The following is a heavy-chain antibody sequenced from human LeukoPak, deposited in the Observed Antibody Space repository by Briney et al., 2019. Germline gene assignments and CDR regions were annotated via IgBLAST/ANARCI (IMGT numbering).Heavy chain of an antibody. V-gene: IGHV4-59*12. CDR3: ARTSRGYSSGWYRY. CDR2: IHYSGST. D-gene: IGHD6-19*01. CDR1: GGSISSYY. J-gene: IGHJ4*02. Sequence: PSETLSLTCTVSGGSISSYYWSWIRQPPGKGLEWIGYIHYSGSTHYNPSLKSRVTISVDTSKNQFSLKLSSVTAADTAVYYCARTSRGYSSGWYRYWGQGTLVTVSS.